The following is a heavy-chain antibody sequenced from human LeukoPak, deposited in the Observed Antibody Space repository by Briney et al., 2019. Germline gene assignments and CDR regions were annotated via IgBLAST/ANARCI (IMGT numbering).Heavy chain of an antibody. CDR3: ARSGQTDFWSGYFDY. CDR1: DGSISSNF. CDR2: IYYSGST. J-gene: IGHJ4*02. Sequence: SETLSLTCTVSDGSISSNFWSWIRQPPGKGLEWIGYIYYSGSTNYNPSLKSRVTISVDRSKNQFSLKLSSVTAADTAVYYCARSGQTDFWSGYFDYWGQGTLVTVTS. V-gene: IGHV4-59*12. D-gene: IGHD3-3*01.